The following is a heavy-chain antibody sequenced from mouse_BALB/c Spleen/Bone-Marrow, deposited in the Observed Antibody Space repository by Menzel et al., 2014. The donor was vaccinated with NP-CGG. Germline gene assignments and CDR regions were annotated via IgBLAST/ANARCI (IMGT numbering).Heavy chain of an antibody. CDR3: ARESLFTTGLYYAMDY. V-gene: IGHV1-31*01. CDR2: VDPYNGAT. Sequence: EVQLVESGPELVKPGASVKLSCKASGYSFTGYYIHWVKQSHVKSLEWIGRVDPYNGATSYNQNFKDKASLTVDKSSSSAYMDLHSLTSEDSAVYYCARESLFTTGLYYAMDYWVKEPQSPSPQ. D-gene: IGHD2-12*01. CDR1: GYSFTGYY. J-gene: IGHJ4*01.